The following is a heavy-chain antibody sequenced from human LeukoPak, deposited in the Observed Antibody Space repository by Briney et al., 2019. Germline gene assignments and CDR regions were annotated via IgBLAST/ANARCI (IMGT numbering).Heavy chain of an antibody. J-gene: IGHJ3*02. D-gene: IGHD6-19*01. CDR2: ISYGE. CDR3: AKDTKVAVIFDSFDI. V-gene: IGHV3-30*18. CDR1: GFTFSSSV. Sequence: GGSLRLSCAASGFTFSSSVMHWVRQAPGKGLEWVAVISYGEFYADSVKGRFSISRDNSKNTLYLQMNSLRPEDTAVYYCAKDTKVAVIFDSFDIWGQGTMVTVSS.